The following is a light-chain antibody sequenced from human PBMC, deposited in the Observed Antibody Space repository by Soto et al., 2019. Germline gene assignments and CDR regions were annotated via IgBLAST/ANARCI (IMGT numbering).Light chain of an antibody. Sequence: QPVLTQSPSASASLGASVKLTCTLSSGHSSYAIAWHQQQPEKGPRYLMKVSSDGSHSKGDGIPDRFSGSSSGAERYLTISSLQSEDEADYYCQTWGTGIRVFGGGTKLTVL. CDR3: QTWGTGIRV. CDR2: VSSDGSH. V-gene: IGLV4-69*01. J-gene: IGLJ3*02. CDR1: SGHSSYA.